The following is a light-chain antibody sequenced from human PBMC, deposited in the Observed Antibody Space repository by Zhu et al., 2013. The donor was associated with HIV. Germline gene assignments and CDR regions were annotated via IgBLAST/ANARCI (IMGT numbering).Light chain of an antibody. CDR1: QSVASN. J-gene: IGKJ1*01. CDR3: QQYNNWPGT. CDR2: GAS. V-gene: IGKV3-15*01. Sequence: EIVLTQSPVTLSVSPGERVILSCRASQSVASNLAWYQQRPGQAPRLLIYGASTRATGVPARFSGSGSGTEFTLTVSSLQSEDLAVYYCQQYNNWPGTFGPGTKVEFK.